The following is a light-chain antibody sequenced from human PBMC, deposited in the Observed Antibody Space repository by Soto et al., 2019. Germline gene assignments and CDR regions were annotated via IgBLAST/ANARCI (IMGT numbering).Light chain of an antibody. CDR3: NSYTSKSTGV. V-gene: IGLV2-14*01. CDR2: EVS. Sequence: QSALAQPASVSGSPGQSITISCTGTSSDVGGYSYVSWYQQHPGKATKLIIYEVSNRPSGVSNRFSGSKSGNTASLTISGLQAEDEADYYCNSYTSKSTGVFGTGTKLTVL. J-gene: IGLJ1*01. CDR1: SSDVGGYSY.